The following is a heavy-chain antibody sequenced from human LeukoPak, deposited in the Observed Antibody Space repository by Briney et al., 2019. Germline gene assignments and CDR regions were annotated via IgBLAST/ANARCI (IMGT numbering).Heavy chain of an antibody. D-gene: IGHD3-10*01. CDR2: IKSKTDGGTT. V-gene: IGHV3-15*01. CDR1: GFTFSTYS. CDR3: TTEILWFGELFASDY. J-gene: IGHJ4*02. Sequence: GGSLRLSCAASGFTFSTYSMNWVRQAPGKGLEWVGRIKSKTDGGTTDYAAPVKGRFTISRDDSKNTLYLQMNSLKTEDTAVYYCTTEILWFGELFASDYWGQGTLVTVSS.